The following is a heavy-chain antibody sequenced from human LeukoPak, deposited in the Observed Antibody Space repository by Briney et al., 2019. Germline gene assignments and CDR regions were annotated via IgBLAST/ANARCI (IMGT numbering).Heavy chain of an antibody. J-gene: IGHJ5*02. CDR3: ARDLTISVGPSWFDP. CDR1: GFTFSSYW. CDR2: IKQDGSEK. D-gene: IGHD3-3*01. V-gene: IGHV3-7*01. Sequence: GGSLRLSCAASGFTFSSYWMSWVREAPGKGLEWVANIKQDGSEKYYVDSVKGRFTISRDNAKNSLYLQMNSLRAEDTAVYYCARDLTISVGPSWFDPWGQGTLVTVSS.